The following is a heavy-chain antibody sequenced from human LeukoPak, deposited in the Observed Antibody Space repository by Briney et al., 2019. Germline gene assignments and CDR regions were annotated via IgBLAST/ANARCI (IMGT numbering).Heavy chain of an antibody. V-gene: IGHV3-7*05. Sequence: GGSLRLSCAASGFTFSTSWMSWVRQAPGKGLEWVANIKEDGSEKYYVDSVRGRLTISRDNAKNSLYLQMNSLRAEDTAVYYCARLYYYASGDAAFDIWGQGTMVAVSS. J-gene: IGHJ3*02. CDR2: IKEDGSEK. CDR1: GFTFSTSW. CDR3: ARLYYYASGDAAFDI. D-gene: IGHD3-10*01.